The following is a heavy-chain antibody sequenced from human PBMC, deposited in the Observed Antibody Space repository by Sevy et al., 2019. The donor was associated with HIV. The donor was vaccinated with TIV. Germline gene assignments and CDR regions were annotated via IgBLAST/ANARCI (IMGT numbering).Heavy chain of an antibody. CDR3: GRTAGLTGSYEY. V-gene: IGHV3-30-3*01. J-gene: IGHJ4*02. CDR1: GFTFTNFP. CDR2: SSFNGNHE. D-gene: IGHD3-9*01. Sequence: GSLRLSCAASGFTFTNFPMHWGRQAPGRGLEWVEISSFNGNHEFYADSVKGRFTISRDNSKSTLYLQMNSLRGEDTAVYYCGRTAGLTGSYEYWGQGTQVTVSS.